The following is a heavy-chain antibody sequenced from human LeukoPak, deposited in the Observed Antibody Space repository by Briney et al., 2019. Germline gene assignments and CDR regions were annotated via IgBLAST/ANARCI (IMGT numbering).Heavy chain of an antibody. Sequence: GESLKISYKGSGYSFTSYWIGWVRQMPGKGLEWMGIIYPGDSDTRYSPSFQGQVTISADKSISTAYLQWSSLKASDTAMYYCARQRRSDYGVRGAFDIWGQGTMVTVSS. D-gene: IGHD4-17*01. CDR1: GYSFTSYW. J-gene: IGHJ3*02. V-gene: IGHV5-51*01. CDR3: ARQRRSDYGVRGAFDI. CDR2: IYPGDSDT.